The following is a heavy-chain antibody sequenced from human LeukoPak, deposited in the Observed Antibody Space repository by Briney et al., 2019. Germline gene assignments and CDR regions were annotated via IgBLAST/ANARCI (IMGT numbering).Heavy chain of an antibody. V-gene: IGHV3-30*04. CDR2: ISYDGSNK. CDR1: GFTFSSYA. Sequence: GGSLRLSCAASGFTFSSYAMHWVRQAPGKGLEWVAVISYDGSNKYYADSVKGRFTISRDNSKNKLHLQMNSLRAEDTAVYYCARDGWYGAGVLIDYWGQGTLVTVSS. J-gene: IGHJ4*02. D-gene: IGHD2-8*01. CDR3: ARDGWYGAGVLIDY.